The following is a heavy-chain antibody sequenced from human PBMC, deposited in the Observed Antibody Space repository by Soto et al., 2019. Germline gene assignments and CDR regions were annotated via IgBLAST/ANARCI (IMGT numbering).Heavy chain of an antibody. D-gene: IGHD2-8*01. CDR1: GFTFSSYS. J-gene: IGHJ4*02. CDR2: ISSSSRYI. CDR3: AREVLYCTKGVCYPEGYYFVY. Sequence: EVQLVESGGGLVKPGGSLRLSCAASGFTFSSYSMNWDRQAPGKGLEWVSSISSSSRYIYYADSVKGRFTLSRDNAKNSLYLQINSLRAEATPVYYCAREVLYCTKGVCYPEGYYFVYWCQETQVTVSS. V-gene: IGHV3-21*01.